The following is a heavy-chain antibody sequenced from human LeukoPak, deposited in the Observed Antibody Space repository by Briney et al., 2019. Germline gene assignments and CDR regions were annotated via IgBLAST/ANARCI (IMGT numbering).Heavy chain of an antibody. D-gene: IGHD1-26*01. CDR3: ARGFGSSTFFDY. CDR2: IIPIFGTA. V-gene: IGHV1-69*13. Sequence: SVKVSCKASGGTFSSYAISWVRQAPGQGLEWMGGIIPIFGTANYAQKFQGRVTVTADESTSTAYMELSSLRSEDTAVYYCARGFGSSTFFDYWGQETLVTVSS. J-gene: IGHJ4*02. CDR1: GGTFSSYA.